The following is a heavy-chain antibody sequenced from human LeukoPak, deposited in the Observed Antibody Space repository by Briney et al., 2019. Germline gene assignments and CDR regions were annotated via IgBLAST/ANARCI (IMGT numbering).Heavy chain of an antibody. D-gene: IGHD3-9*01. V-gene: IGHV1-2*02. Sequence: ASVKVSCKASGYTFTGYYMHWVRQAPGQGLEWMGWINPNSGGTNYAQKFQGRVTMTRDTSISTAYMELSRLRSDDTAVYYCARGEALRYFDWLLNDLDYWGQGTLVTVSS. CDR2: INPNSGGT. J-gene: IGHJ4*02. CDR3: ARGEALRYFDWLLNDLDY. CDR1: GYTFTGYY.